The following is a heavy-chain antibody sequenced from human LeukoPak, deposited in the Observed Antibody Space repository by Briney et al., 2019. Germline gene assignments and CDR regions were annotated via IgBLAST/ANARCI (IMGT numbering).Heavy chain of an antibody. CDR2: ISWDGGST. CDR1: GFTFDDYA. CDR3: AKGLFSGSYVGLFDY. Sequence: PGGSLGLSCAASGFTFDDYAMHWVRQAPGKGLEWVSLISWDGGSTYYADSVKGRFTISRDNSKNSLYLQMNSLRAEDTALYYCAKGLFSGSYVGLFDYWGQGTLVTVSS. V-gene: IGHV3-43D*03. J-gene: IGHJ4*02. D-gene: IGHD1-26*01.